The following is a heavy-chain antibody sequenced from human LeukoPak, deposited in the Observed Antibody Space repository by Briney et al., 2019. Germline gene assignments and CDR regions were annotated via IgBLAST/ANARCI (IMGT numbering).Heavy chain of an antibody. CDR1: GYTFTSYD. V-gene: IGHV1-8*03. CDR3: ARDSSSSDHDAFDI. CDR2: MNPNSGNT. Sequence: ASVKVSCKASGYTFTSYDINWVRQATGQGLEWMGWMNPNSGNTGYAQKFQGRVTITRNTSISTAYMELSSLRSEDTAVYYCARDSSSSDHDAFDIWGQGTMVTVSS. D-gene: IGHD6-6*01. J-gene: IGHJ3*02.